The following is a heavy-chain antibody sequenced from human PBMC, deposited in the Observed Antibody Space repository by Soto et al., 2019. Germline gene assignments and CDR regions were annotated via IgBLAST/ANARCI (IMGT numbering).Heavy chain of an antibody. CDR1: GGPFSSYA. Sequence: SVKVSCKASGGPFSSYAISWVRQAPGQGLEWMGGIIPIFGTANYAQKFQGRVTITADESTSTAYMELSSLRSEDTAVYYCAREAIAAAGLRAYNWFGPWGQVPLVTASS. J-gene: IGHJ5*02. CDR2: IIPIFGTA. D-gene: IGHD6-13*01. V-gene: IGHV1-69*13. CDR3: AREAIAAAGLRAYNWFGP.